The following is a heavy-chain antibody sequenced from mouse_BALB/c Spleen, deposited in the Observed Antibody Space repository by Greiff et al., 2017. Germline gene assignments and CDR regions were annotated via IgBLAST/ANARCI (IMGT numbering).Heavy chain of an antibody. V-gene: IGHV5-6-4*01. D-gene: IGHD2-2*01. J-gene: IGHJ2*01. CDR2: ISSGGSYT. CDR1: GFTFSSYT. Sequence: EVKLVESGGGLVKPGGSLKLSCAASGFTFSSYTMSWVRQTPEKRLEWVATISSGGSYTYYPDSVKGRFTISRDNAKNTLYLQMSSLKSEDTAMYYCTREDGYGQWGQGTTLTVSS. CDR3: TREDGYGQ.